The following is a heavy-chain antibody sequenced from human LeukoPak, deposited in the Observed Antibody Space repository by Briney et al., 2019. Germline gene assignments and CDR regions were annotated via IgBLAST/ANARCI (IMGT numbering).Heavy chain of an antibody. CDR3: AKPKDSSGYVEYFQH. J-gene: IGHJ1*01. V-gene: IGHV3-23*01. CDR2: IRGSGRST. CDR1: GSTFSSYA. D-gene: IGHD3-22*01. Sequence: GGSLRLSCAASGSTFSSYAMSWVRQAPGKGLEGVSAIRGSGRSTYYADSVKGRFTISRDNSKNTLYLQMNSLRAEDTAVYYCAKPKDSSGYVEYFQHWGQGTLVTVSS.